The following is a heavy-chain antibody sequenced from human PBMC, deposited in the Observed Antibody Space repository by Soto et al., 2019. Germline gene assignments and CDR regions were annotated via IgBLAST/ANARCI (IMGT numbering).Heavy chain of an antibody. CDR3: AIGRTGSNGYYWA. Sequence: QVQLVQSGAEVKKRGSSVKVSCKPSGNTLNTDTITWLREAPGQGLEWMGRIIPVIGVGTYAQKFQDRVTSTADKSTTTVYMEVTSLTSEDTATYYCAIGRTGSNGYYWAWGQGTQVTVS. CDR2: IIPVIGVG. J-gene: IGHJ5*02. CDR1: GNTLNTDT. V-gene: IGHV1-69*02. D-gene: IGHD3-22*01.